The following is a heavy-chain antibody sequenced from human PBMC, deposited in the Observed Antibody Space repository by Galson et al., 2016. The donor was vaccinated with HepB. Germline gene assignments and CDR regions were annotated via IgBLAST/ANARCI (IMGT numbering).Heavy chain of an antibody. Sequence: SLRLSCAASGFTFTNYWIHWVRQAPGKGLVWVSGINNDGSRTFYADAVKGRFTISRDNAKNTLYLQMNSLRAEDTAVYYCGSGFEYWGQGTLVAVSS. V-gene: IGHV3-74*01. D-gene: IGHD3-10*01. J-gene: IGHJ4*02. CDR2: INNDGSRT. CDR3: GSGFEY. CDR1: GFTFTNYW.